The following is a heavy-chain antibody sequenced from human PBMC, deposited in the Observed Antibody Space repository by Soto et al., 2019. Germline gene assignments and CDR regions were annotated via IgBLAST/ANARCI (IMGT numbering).Heavy chain of an antibody. Sequence: QVQLVESGGGVVQPGRSLRLSCAASGFSFSDYGMHWIRQAPGKGLEWVAVISYDGSTIYYADSVKGRVTISRDNSKNTLFLQMSSVRGEDTAVYFCAKDARLSNGWVLDHWGQGTLITVSS. CDR2: ISYDGSTI. J-gene: IGHJ4*02. CDR1: GFSFSDYG. V-gene: IGHV3-30*18. CDR3: AKDARLSNGWVLDH. D-gene: IGHD6-19*01.